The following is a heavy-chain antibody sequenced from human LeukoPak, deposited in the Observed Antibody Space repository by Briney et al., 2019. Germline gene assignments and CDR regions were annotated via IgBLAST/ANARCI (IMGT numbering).Heavy chain of an antibody. Sequence: NPGGSLRLSCAASGFTFSSYSMSWVRQAPGKGLEWVSSISSSSSYIYYADSVKGRFTISRDNAKNSLYLQMNSLRAEDTAVYYCARDLRFFRETSVGGDYWGQGTLVTVSS. CDR1: GFTFSSYS. CDR2: ISSSSSYI. V-gene: IGHV3-21*01. D-gene: IGHD1-26*01. CDR3: ARDLRFFRETSVGGDY. J-gene: IGHJ4*02.